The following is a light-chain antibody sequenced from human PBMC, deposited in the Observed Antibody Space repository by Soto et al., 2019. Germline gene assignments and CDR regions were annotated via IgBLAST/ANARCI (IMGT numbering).Light chain of an antibody. CDR2: GAS. CDR3: QQYNSYPLT. V-gene: IGKV1-16*01. CDR1: YDIDKY. Sequence: DIQMTQSPSSLSASVGDRVTLTCRASYDIDKYLAWFQQKPGEAPKSLIFGASSLHSGVPSRFSGSGSGTDFCLTISSLRPEDFAAYYCQQYNSYPLTFGGGTKVEI. J-gene: IGKJ4*01.